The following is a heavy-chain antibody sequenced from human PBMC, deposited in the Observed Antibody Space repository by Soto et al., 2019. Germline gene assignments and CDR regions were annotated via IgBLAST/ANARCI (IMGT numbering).Heavy chain of an antibody. V-gene: IGHV4-59*01. D-gene: IGHD6-6*01. J-gene: IGHJ4*02. Sequence: SETLSLTCTVSGGSISSYYWSWIRQPPGKGLEWIGYIYYSGSTNYNPSLKSRVTISVDTSKNQFSLKLSSVTAADTAVYYCARARPGVVDYWGQGTLVTVSS. CDR3: ARARPGVVDY. CDR1: GGSISSYY. CDR2: IYYSGST.